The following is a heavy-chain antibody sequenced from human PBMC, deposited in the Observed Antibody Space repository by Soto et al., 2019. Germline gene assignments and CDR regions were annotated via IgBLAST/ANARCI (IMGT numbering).Heavy chain of an antibody. J-gene: IGHJ4*02. V-gene: IGHV3-23*01. CDR1: GFNFGNYA. D-gene: IGHD6-19*01. CDR2: VPYTGAQT. Sequence: EVQLLESGGGLVQPGGSLRLSCTASGFNFGNYAMCWARQAPGKGLEWLSSLAVPYTGAQTYYADSVAGRLTVSRDDSKNTLYLELNSLRAEDTAVYYCAIDWGRIAVAGWTDWGPGTLVTVSS. CDR3: AIDWGRIAVAGWTD.